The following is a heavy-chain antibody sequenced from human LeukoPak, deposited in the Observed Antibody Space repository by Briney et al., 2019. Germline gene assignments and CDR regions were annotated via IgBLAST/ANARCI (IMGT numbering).Heavy chain of an antibody. CDR1: GFSFSSYA. Sequence: PGGSLRLSCAASGFSFSSYAMHWVRQAPGKGLEWVAVILDDGSNKYYADSVKGRSTISRDNSKNTLYLQMNSLRAEDTAVYYCAKFGLAGSGRYHDAFDIWGQGTMVTVSS. CDR3: AKFGLAGSGRYHDAFDI. CDR2: ILDDGSNK. V-gene: IGHV3-30-3*02. D-gene: IGHD3-10*01. J-gene: IGHJ3*02.